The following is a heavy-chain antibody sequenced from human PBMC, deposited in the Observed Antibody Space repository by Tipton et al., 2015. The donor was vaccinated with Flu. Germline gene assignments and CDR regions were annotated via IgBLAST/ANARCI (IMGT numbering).Heavy chain of an antibody. CDR3: AREVGDYYDSSGYYSYALDI. V-gene: IGHV4-61*02. CDR2: IYTSGST. J-gene: IGHJ3*02. D-gene: IGHD3-22*01. CDR1: GGSISSGSYY. Sequence: TLSLTCTVSGGSISSGSYYWSWIRQPAGKGLEWIGRIYTSGSTNYNPSLKSRVTISVDTSKNQFSLKLSSVTAADTAVYYCAREVGDYYDSSGYYSYALDIWGQGTMVTVSS.